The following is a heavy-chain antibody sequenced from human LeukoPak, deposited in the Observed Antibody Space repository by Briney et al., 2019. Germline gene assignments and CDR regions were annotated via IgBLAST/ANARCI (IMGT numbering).Heavy chain of an antibody. J-gene: IGHJ4*02. CDR1: GGSISSTSFY. CDR3: ARRRYASSWYPFDY. CDR2: IYYSGAT. D-gene: IGHD6-13*01. Sequence: PSETLSLTCTVPGGSISSTSFYWGWIRQPPGKGLEWIGSIYYSGATYYNPSLKSRVTISIDTSKNQFSLRLSSVTAADTAVYYCARRRYASSWYPFDYWGQGTLVTVSS. V-gene: IGHV4-39*07.